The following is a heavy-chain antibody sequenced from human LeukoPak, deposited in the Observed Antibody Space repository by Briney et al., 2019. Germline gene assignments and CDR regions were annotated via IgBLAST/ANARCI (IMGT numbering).Heavy chain of an antibody. CDR3: AKDAWGGKHFDY. V-gene: IGHV3-30*02. CDR2: VRYDGSNK. CDR1: GFTFSSYG. Sequence: GGSLRLSCAASGFTFSSYGMHWVRQAPGKGPEWVAFVRYDGSNKYYADSVKGRFTISRDNSKNTLYLQMNSLRAEDTAVYYCAKDAWGGKHFDYWGQGTLVTVSS. J-gene: IGHJ4*02. D-gene: IGHD3-16*01.